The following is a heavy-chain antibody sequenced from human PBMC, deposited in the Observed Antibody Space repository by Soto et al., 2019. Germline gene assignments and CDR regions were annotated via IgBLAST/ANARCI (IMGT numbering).Heavy chain of an antibody. V-gene: IGHV1-3*01. D-gene: IGHD4-17*01. J-gene: IGHJ5*02. CDR3: ARAQDYGDYVGWFDP. CDR1: GYTFTSYA. Sequence: QVQLVQSGAEVKKPGASVKVSCKASGYTFTSYAMHWVRQAPGQRLEWMGWINAGNGNTKYSQKFQGRVTITSDTSASTAYMELSSLRSEDTAVYYCARAQDYGDYVGWFDPWGQGTLVTVSS. CDR2: INAGNGNT.